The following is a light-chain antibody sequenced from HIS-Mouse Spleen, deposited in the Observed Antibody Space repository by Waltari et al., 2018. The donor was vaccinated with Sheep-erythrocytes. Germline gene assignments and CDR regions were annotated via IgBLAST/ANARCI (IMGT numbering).Light chain of an antibody. J-gene: IGKJ1*01. CDR3: QQFNNYPRT. CDR1: QGISSA. CDR2: DAS. V-gene: IGKV1D-13*01. Sequence: AIQLTQSPSSLSASVGDRVTITCRASQGISSALAWYQQKPGKAPKLLIYDASSLESGVPSRVSRSGSGTYFPLTISSLQPEDFATYYCQQFNNYPRTFGQGTKVEIK.